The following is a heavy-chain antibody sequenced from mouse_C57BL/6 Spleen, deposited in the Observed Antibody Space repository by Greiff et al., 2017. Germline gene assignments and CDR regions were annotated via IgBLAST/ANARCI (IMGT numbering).Heavy chain of an antibody. CDR2: IDPNSGGT. CDR3: AKSLITTVVAFDY. V-gene: IGHV1-72*01. J-gene: IGHJ2*01. Sequence: VQLQQPGAELVKPGASVKLSCKASGYTFTSYWMHWVKQRPGRGLEWIGRIDPNSGGTKYNEKFKSKATLTVDKPSSTAYMQLSSLTSEDSAVYYCAKSLITTVVAFDYWGQGTTLTVSS. D-gene: IGHD1-1*01. CDR1: GYTFTSYW.